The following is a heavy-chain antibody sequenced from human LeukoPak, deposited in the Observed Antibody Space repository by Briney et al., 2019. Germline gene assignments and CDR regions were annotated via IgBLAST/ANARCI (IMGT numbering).Heavy chain of an antibody. CDR2: ISWNSGSI. V-gene: IGHV3-9*03. J-gene: IGHJ3*02. CDR1: GFTFDDYA. D-gene: IGHD1-26*01. CDR3: ASGGSWDAFDI. Sequence: GRSLILSCAASGFTFDDYAMHWVRQAPGKGLEWVSGISWNSGSIGYADSVKGRFTISRDNAKNSLYLQMNSLRAEDMALCYCASGGSWDAFDIWGQGTMVTVSS.